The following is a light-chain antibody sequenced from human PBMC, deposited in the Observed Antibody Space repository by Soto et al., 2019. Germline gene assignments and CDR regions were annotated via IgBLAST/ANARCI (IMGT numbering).Light chain of an antibody. CDR1: QTVLHGSNY. CDR2: WAS. V-gene: IGKV4-1*01. J-gene: IGKJ1*01. CDR3: QQYYTTPVT. Sequence: DIVMTQSPGSLAVSLGERATINCKSSQTVLHGSNYLAWYQQKPGQPPKLLIYWASTRESGVPDRFSASRSGTDLTLTISSLQAENVAVYYYQQYYTTPVTFGKGTKVEIK.